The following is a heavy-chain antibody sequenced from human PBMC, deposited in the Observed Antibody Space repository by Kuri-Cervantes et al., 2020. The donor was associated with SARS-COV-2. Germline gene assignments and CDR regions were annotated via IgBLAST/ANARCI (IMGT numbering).Heavy chain of an antibody. CDR2: IYHSGST. CDR1: GGSFSGYS. CDR3: ARHAACSGTSCYTFDF. Sequence: SETLSLTCAVYGGSFSGYSWSWIRQPPGKGLEWIGYIYHSGSTYYNPSLKSRVTISVDRSKNQFSLKLSSVTAADTAVYYCARHAACSGTSCYTFDFWGQGTLVTVSS. D-gene: IGHD2-2*01. J-gene: IGHJ4*02. V-gene: IGHV4-30-2*01.